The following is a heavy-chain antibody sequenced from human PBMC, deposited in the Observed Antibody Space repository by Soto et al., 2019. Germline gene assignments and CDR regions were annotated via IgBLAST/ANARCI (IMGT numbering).Heavy chain of an antibody. CDR3: ARAPGDYFDY. CDR2: IFYSGST. V-gene: IGHV4-31*03. CDR1: GGSISSGGYY. Sequence: SETLPLTCTVSGGSISSGGYYRSWNRQHPGKGLEWIGYIFYSGSTYYNPSLKSRVTISVDTSKNQFSLKLSSVTAADTAVYYCARAPGDYFDYWGQGTLVTVSS. J-gene: IGHJ4*02.